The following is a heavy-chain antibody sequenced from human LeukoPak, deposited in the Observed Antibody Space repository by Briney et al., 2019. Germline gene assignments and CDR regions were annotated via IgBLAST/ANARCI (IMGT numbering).Heavy chain of an antibody. CDR3: ARCLYYDDTTFYFDY. CDR2: IKQGGSEK. J-gene: IGHJ4*02. D-gene: IGHD3-22*01. CDR1: GFTFTSYW. Sequence: GGSLRLSCAVSGFTFTSYWMSWVRQAPGKGLEWVANIKQGGSEKEYVDSVRGRFTISRDNAKNSVYLQMNSLRAEDTAVYYCARCLYYDDTTFYFDYWGQGTLVTVSS. V-gene: IGHV3-7*01.